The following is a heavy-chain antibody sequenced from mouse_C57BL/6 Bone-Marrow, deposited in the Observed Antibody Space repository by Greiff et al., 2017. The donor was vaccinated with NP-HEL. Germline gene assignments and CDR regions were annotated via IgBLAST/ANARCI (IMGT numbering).Heavy chain of an antibody. D-gene: IGHD1-1*01. CDR1: GYTFTSYG. CDR2: IYPRSGNT. Sequence: VQLQESGAELARPGASVKLSCKASGYTFTSYGISWVKQRTGQGLEWIGEIYPRSGNTYYNEKFKGKATLTADKSSSTAYMELRSLTSEDSAVYFCARPDYYGSSYRAWFAYWGQGTLVTVSA. V-gene: IGHV1-81*01. J-gene: IGHJ3*01. CDR3: ARPDYYGSSYRAWFAY.